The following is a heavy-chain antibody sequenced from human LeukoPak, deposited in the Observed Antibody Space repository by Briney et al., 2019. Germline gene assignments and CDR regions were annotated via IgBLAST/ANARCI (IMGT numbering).Heavy chain of an antibody. D-gene: IGHD6-13*01. CDR3: VRDLSGRKAAARRFDP. V-gene: IGHV1-46*01. Sequence: ASVKVSCKASGYTFTSYYMHWVRQAPGQGLEWMGIINPSGGSTSYAQKFQGRVTMTRDTSTSTVYMELSSLRSEDTAVYYCVRDLSGRKAAARRFDPWGQGTLVTVSS. CDR1: GYTFTSYY. J-gene: IGHJ5*02. CDR2: INPSGGST.